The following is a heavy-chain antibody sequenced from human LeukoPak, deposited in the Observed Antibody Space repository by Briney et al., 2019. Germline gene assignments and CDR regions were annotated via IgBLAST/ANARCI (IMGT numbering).Heavy chain of an antibody. CDR3: ARDSSSWYYFDY. CDR1: GGSFSGYY. D-gene: IGHD6-13*01. J-gene: IGHJ4*02. V-gene: IGHV4-59*01. Sequence: PSETLSLTCAVYGGSFSGYYWSWIRQPPGKGLEWIGYIYYSGSTNYNPSLKSRVTISVDTSKNQFSLKLSSVTAADTAVYYCARDSSSWYYFDYWGQGTLVTVSS. CDR2: IYYSGST.